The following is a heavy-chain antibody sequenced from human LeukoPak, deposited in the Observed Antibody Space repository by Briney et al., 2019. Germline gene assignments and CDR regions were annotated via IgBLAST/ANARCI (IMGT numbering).Heavy chain of an antibody. Sequence: SETLSLTCTVSGGSISSSSYYWGWIRQPPGKGLEWIGSIHYSGSAYNNPSLKSRVAISVDTSKNQFSLNLSSVTAADTAVYYCARAPPAYCSSSSCDAFFGGWFDPWGQGTLVTVSS. D-gene: IGHD2-2*01. J-gene: IGHJ5*02. V-gene: IGHV4-39*01. CDR1: GGSISSSSYY. CDR3: ARAPPAYCSSSSCDAFFGGWFDP. CDR2: IHYSGSA.